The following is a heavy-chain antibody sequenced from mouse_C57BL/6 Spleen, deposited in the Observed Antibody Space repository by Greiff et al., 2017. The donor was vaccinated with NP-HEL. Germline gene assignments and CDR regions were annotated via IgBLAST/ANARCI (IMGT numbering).Heavy chain of an antibody. D-gene: IGHD2-3*01. V-gene: IGHV1-69*01. J-gene: IGHJ2*01. CDR2: IDPSDSYT. Sequence: QVQLQQPGAELVMPGASVKLSCKASGYTFTSYWMHWVKQRPGQGLEWIGEIDPSDSYTNYNQKFKGKSTLTVDKSSSTAYMQLSSLTSDDSAVYYCARGAMIRYFDYWGQGTTLTVSS. CDR3: ARGAMIRYFDY. CDR1: GYTFTSYW.